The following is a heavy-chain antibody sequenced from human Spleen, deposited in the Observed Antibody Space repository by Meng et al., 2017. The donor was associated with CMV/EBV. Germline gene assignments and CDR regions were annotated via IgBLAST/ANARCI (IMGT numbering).Heavy chain of an antibody. Sequence: ASVKVSCKASGYTFTAYYMHWVRQAPGQGLQWMGWINPTSGVTNYAPKFQGRVTMTRDTSISTIYMELNRLTFDDTAVYYCARDDRGYWGQGTLVTVSS. CDR1: GYTFTAYY. CDR3: ARDDRGY. V-gene: IGHV1-2*02. D-gene: IGHD3-22*01. CDR2: INPTSGVT. J-gene: IGHJ4*02.